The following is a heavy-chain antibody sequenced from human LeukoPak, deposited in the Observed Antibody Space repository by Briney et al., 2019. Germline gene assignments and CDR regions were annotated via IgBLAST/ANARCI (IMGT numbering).Heavy chain of an antibody. CDR2: ISTSSSYI. Sequence: GGSLRLSCAASGFTFSSYCMIWVRQAPGKGLEWVSSISTSSSYIYYADSVKGRFTISRDNAKNSLYLQMSSLRAEDTAVYYCAREAGGDYWGQGTLVTVSS. CDR3: AREAGGDY. CDR1: GFTFSSYC. J-gene: IGHJ4*02. V-gene: IGHV3-21*01.